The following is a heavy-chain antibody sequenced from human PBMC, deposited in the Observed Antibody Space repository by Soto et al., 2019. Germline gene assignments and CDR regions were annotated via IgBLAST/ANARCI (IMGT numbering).Heavy chain of an antibody. J-gene: IGHJ3*02. CDR1: GFTFSSYG. V-gene: IGHV3-33*01. CDR2: IWYDGSNK. Sequence: QVQLVESGGGVVQPGRSLRLYCAASGFTFSSYGMHWVRQAPGKVLEWVAVIWYDGSNKYYADSVKGRVTISRDNSKNQLSLHTNSLRGEDTAVYYCSRYGLWGTMTVVVDDVFDIWGQGKLGTGSS. CDR3: SRYGLWGTMTVVVDDVFDI. D-gene: IGHD3-22*01.